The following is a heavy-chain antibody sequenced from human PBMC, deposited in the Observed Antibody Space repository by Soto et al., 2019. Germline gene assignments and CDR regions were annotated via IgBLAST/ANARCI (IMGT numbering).Heavy chain of an antibody. D-gene: IGHD3-16*01. Sequence: GGSLRLSCAASGFTFSSYAMHWVRQAPGKGLEWVAVISYDGSNKYYADSVKGRFTISRDNSKNTLYLQMNSLRAEDTAVYYCAREIGPMGFDYWGQGTLVTVSS. CDR3: AREIGPMGFDY. J-gene: IGHJ4*02. V-gene: IGHV3-30-3*01. CDR1: GFTFSSYA. CDR2: ISYDGSNK.